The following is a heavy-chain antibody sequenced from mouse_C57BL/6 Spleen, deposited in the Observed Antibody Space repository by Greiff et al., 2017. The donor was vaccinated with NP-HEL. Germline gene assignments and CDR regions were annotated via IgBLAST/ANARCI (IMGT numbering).Heavy chain of an antibody. V-gene: IGHV5-4*01. CDR1: GFTFSSYA. CDR3: ARYWDRDYFDY. Sequence: EVQLVESGGGLVKPGGSLKLSCAASGFTFSSYAMSWVRQTPEKRLEWVATISDGGSYTYYPDNVKGRFTISRDNAKNNLYLQMSHLKSEDTAMYYCARYWDRDYFDYWGQGTTLTVSS. CDR2: ISDGGSYT. J-gene: IGHJ2*01. D-gene: IGHD4-1*01.